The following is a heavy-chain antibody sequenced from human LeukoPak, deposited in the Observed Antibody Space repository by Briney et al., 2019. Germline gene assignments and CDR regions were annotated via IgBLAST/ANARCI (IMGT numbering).Heavy chain of an antibody. J-gene: IGHJ4*02. CDR1: GDSISSSSSY. CDR3: ARQTGSGLFILP. V-gene: IGHV4-39*01. D-gene: IGHD3/OR15-3a*01. CDR2: IYYSGNT. Sequence: SETLSLTCTVSGDSISSSSSYWGWIRQPPGEGLEWIGSIYYSGNTYYNTSLKSQVSISIDTSKNQFSLKLTSVTAADTAVYYCARQTGSGLFILPGGQGTLVTVSS.